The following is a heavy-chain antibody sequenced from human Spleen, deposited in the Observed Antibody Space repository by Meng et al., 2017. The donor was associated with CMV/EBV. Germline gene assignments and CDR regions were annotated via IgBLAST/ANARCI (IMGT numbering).Heavy chain of an antibody. D-gene: IGHD2-2*01. Sequence: GESLKISCAASGFTFSSYGMHWVRQAPGKGLEWVAFIRYDGSNKYYADSVKGRFTISRDNSKNTLYLQMNSLRAEDTAVYYCARDIGGSKDRYGMDVWGQGTTVTVSS. CDR3: ARDIGGSKDRYGMDV. CDR1: GFTFSSYG. J-gene: IGHJ6*02. CDR2: IRYDGSNK. V-gene: IGHV3-30*02.